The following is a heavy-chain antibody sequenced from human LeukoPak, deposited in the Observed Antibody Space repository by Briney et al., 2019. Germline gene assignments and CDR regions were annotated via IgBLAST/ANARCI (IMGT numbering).Heavy chain of an antibody. V-gene: IGHV4-59*08. CDR2: IYYSGNT. Sequence: SETLSLTCTVSGGSITSYYWSWIRQPPGKGLEWIGYIYYSGNTNYNPSLKSRVTISVDTSKNQFSLKLSSVTAADTAVYYCARHLGYCSSSGCNSWFDPWGQGTLVTSSS. CDR3: ARHLGYCSSSGCNSWFDP. J-gene: IGHJ5*02. D-gene: IGHD2-2*03. CDR1: GGSITSYY.